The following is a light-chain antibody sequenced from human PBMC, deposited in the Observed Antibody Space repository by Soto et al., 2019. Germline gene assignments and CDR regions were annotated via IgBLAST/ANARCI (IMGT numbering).Light chain of an antibody. V-gene: IGKV1-39*01. CDR3: QQSSTPHRT. J-gene: IGKJ1*01. Sequence: DIQMTQSPSSLSASVGDIVTITYRATHGIGSYLHWYQQKPGKAPKFLIYAASTLQSGVPSRFSGSRSGAEFNLTISRLQPEDFETFSCQQSSTPHRTFGQGTKVAIK. CDR1: HGIGSY. CDR2: AAS.